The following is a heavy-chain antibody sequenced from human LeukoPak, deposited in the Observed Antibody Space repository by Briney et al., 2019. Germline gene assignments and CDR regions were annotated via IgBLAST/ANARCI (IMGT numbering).Heavy chain of an antibody. D-gene: IGHD6-19*01. Sequence: GRSLRLSCAASGFTFSNYGMHWVRQAPGKGLEWVAVIWYDGSNEYYADSVKGRFTISRDNSKNTLYLQMNSLRAEDTAVYYCARTGYSSGWYGDYWGQGTLVPVSS. V-gene: IGHV3-33*01. CDR1: GFTFSNYG. CDR3: ARTGYSSGWYGDY. CDR2: IWYDGSNE. J-gene: IGHJ4*02.